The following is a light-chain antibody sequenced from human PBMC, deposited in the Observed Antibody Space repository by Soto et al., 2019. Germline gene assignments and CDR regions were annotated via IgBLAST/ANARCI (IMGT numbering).Light chain of an antibody. CDR1: SGSIASNY. CDR3: QSYDSRNHVV. V-gene: IGLV6-57*04. CDR2: EDN. J-gene: IGLJ2*01. Sequence: NFMLTQPHSVSESPGKTVTISCTRSSGSIASNYVQWYQQRPGSAPTTVIYEDNQRPSGVPDRFSGSIDSSSNSASLTISGLKTEYEADYYCQSYDSRNHVVFGGGTKLTVL.